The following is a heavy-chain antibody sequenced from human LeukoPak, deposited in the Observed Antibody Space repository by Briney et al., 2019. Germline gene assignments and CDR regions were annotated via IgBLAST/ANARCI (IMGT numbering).Heavy chain of an antibody. Sequence: PGGSLRLSCAASGFTFSSYWMSWVRQAPGKGLEWVANIKQGGSEKYYVDSVKGRFTISRDNAKNSLYLQMNSLRAEDTAVYYCARDRGYYDSTASGYWGQGTLVTVSS. CDR3: ARDRGYYDSTASGY. D-gene: IGHD3-22*01. CDR2: IKQGGSEK. CDR1: GFTFSSYW. J-gene: IGHJ4*02. V-gene: IGHV3-7*01.